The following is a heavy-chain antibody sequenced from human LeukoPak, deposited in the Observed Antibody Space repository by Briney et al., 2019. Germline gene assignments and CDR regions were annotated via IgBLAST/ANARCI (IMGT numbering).Heavy chain of an antibody. CDR3: AHTASLGGSGWYKGLVSYFDY. J-gene: IGHJ4*02. CDR2: IYWNHVK. V-gene: IGHV2-5*01. Sequence: SGPAPVNPTQTLTLACAFAGCSLSTSGLGVCWIRQPPGKALEWLALIYWNHVKRCSPSLKSRITITKDTSKQQVVLTMTNMDPVDTATYYCAHTASLGGSGWYKGLVSYFDYWGQGTLVTVSP. D-gene: IGHD6-19*01. CDR1: GCSLSTSGLG.